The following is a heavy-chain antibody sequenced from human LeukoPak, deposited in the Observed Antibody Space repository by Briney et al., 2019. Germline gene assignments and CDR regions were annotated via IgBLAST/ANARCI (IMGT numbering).Heavy chain of an antibody. D-gene: IGHD6-19*01. CDR1: GGTFSSYA. J-gene: IGHJ4*02. V-gene: IGHV1-69*05. Sequence: SVKVSCKASGGTFSSYAISWVRQAPGQGLEWMGRIIPIFGTANYAQKFQGRVTITTDESTGTAYMELSSLRSEDTAVYYCARDSPHGSCWSTGVYWGQGTLVTVSS. CDR2: IIPIFGTA. CDR3: ARDSPHGSCWSTGVY.